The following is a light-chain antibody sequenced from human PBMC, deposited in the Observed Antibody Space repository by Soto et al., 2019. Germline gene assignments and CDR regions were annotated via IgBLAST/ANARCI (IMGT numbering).Light chain of an antibody. CDR1: QGINIY. Sequence: DVQMTQSPSSLSASVGDRVTITCRAGQGINIYLAWYQQKPGKVPKLLIDAASTLQTGVPSRFRGSGSGTDFTLTISSLQPEDVATYYCHKYDSAPIAFGGGTKVEIK. J-gene: IGKJ4*01. CDR3: HKYDSAPIA. V-gene: IGKV1-27*01. CDR2: AAS.